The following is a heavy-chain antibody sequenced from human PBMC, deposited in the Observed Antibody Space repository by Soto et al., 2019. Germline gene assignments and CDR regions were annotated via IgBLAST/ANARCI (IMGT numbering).Heavy chain of an antibody. CDR3: TRHGSGWSVAHY. CDR1: GYSFTSYW. CDR2: IYPGDSDT. Sequence: AESLKISCKVSGYSFTSYWIGWVRQTPGKGLEWMGIIYPGDSDTRYSPSFQGQVTISADKSISTAYLQWSSLKASDSAMYYCTRHGSGWSVAHYWGQGTLVTVSS. J-gene: IGHJ4*02. D-gene: IGHD6-19*01. V-gene: IGHV5-51*01.